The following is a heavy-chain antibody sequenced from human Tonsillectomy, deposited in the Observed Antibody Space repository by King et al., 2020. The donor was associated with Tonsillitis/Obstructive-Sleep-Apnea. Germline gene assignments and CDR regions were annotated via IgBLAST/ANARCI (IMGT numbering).Heavy chain of an antibody. J-gene: IGHJ4*02. D-gene: IGHD3-10*01. Sequence: VQLQQWGAGLLKPSETLSLTCAVYGGSFSGYYWSWIRQPPGKGLEWIGEINHSGSTNYNPSLKSRVTISVDTSKNQFSLKLSSVTAADTAVYYCARRRYYYGSGSRIIDYWGQGTLVTVSS. V-gene: IGHV4-34*01. CDR3: ARRRYYYGSGSRIIDY. CDR2: INHSGST. CDR1: GGSFSGYY.